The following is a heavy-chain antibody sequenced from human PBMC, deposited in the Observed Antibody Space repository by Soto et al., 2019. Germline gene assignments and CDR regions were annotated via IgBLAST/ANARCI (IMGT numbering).Heavy chain of an antibody. CDR2: IWYDGSNK. CDR3: ARDKVRLLWFGELLSGWFDP. Sequence: QVQLVESGGGVVQPGRSLRLSCAASGFTFSSYGMHWVRQAPGKGLEWVAVIWYDGSNKYYADSVKGRFTISRDNSKNTLYLQMNSLRAEDTAVYYCARDKVRLLWFGELLSGWFDPWGQGTLVTVSS. J-gene: IGHJ5*02. CDR1: GFTFSSYG. V-gene: IGHV3-33*01. D-gene: IGHD3-10*01.